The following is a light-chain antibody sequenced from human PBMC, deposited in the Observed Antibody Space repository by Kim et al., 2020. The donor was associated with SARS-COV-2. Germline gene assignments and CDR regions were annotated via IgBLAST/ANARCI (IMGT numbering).Light chain of an antibody. J-gene: IGKJ4*01. CDR3: QQRSNWPPLT. CDR2: DAS. V-gene: IGKV3-11*01. Sequence: SPGEKAILCCRASQSVSSFLAWYQQKPGQAPRLLIYDASNRATGIPARFSGSGSGTDFTLTINSLEPEDFAVYYCQQRSNWPPLTFGGGTKVDIK. CDR1: QSVSSF.